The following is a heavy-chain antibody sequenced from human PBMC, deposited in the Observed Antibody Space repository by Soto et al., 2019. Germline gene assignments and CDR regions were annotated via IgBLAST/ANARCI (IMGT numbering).Heavy chain of an antibody. CDR1: GYTVSGYY. CDR2: INPNSGGT. CDR3: ARSLTEGYCTITGCYTRPLYGMDV. V-gene: IGHV1-2*02. D-gene: IGHD2-2*02. Sequence: AASVKVSCNASGYTVSGYYIHCLRQAPGQVLEWMGWINPNSGGTNYAQKFQGRVTVTRDTPTSTAYMELSRLASDDTAVYYCARSLTEGYCTITGCYTRPLYGMDVWGQGTTVTVSS. J-gene: IGHJ6*02.